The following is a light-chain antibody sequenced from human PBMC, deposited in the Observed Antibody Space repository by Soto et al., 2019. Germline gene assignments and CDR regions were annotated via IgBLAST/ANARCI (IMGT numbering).Light chain of an antibody. Sequence: QLVLTQSPSASASLGASVKLTCTLSSGHSSYAIAWHQQQPEKGPGYLMKLNSDGSHSKGDGIPDRFSGSSSGAERYLTISSLQSEDEAVYYCQTWGTGTLIFGGATKLTV. V-gene: IGLV4-69*01. CDR1: SGHSSYA. CDR3: QTWGTGTLI. J-gene: IGLJ2*01. CDR2: LNSDGSH.